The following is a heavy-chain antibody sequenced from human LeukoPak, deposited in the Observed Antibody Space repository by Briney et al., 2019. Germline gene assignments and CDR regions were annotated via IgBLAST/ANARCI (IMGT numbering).Heavy chain of an antibody. J-gene: IGHJ5*02. CDR3: ARRWLQDWFDP. CDR1: GYTFTGYF. Sequence: ASVKVSCKASGYTFTGYFIHWVRQAPGQGLECLGWINPNSGGTNYAQNFQGRVTMTRDTSISTAYLELSRLRSDDTAVYYCARRWLQDWFDPWGQGTLVTVSS. D-gene: IGHD5-24*01. V-gene: IGHV1-2*02. CDR2: INPNSGGT.